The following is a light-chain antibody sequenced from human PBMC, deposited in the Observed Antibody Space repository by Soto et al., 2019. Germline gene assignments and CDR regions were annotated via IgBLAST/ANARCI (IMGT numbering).Light chain of an antibody. CDR2: NNN. V-gene: IGLV1-44*01. CDR1: SSNIGRNT. J-gene: IGLJ3*02. Sequence: QSVVTQPPSASGTPGQRVTISCSGSSSNIGRNTVNWYQQFPGTAPNLLIYNNNERPSGVPDRFSGSKSGTSASLAISGLRSDDEADYYCAVWDASLNGRVFGGGTKLTVL. CDR3: AVWDASLNGRV.